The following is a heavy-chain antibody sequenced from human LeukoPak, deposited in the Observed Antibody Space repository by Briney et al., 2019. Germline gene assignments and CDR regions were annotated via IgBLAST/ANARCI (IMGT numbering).Heavy chain of an antibody. CDR1: GASISGSF. V-gene: IGHV4-59*08. CDR3: AYSSGWYNAFDI. J-gene: IGHJ3*02. CDR2: IYYSGST. D-gene: IGHD6-19*01. Sequence: SETLSLTCTVSGASISGSFWDWIRQPPGKGLEWIGFIYYSGSTNYNPSLKSRVTISVDTSKNQFSLKLSSVTAADTAVYYCAYSSGWYNAFDIWGQGTMVTVSS.